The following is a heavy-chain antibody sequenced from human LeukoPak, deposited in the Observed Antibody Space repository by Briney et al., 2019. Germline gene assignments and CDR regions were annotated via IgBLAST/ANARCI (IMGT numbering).Heavy chain of an antibody. V-gene: IGHV4-39*01. D-gene: IGHD4-23*01. J-gene: IGHJ4*02. CDR2: IYYSGST. CDR1: GGSISSSSYY. CDR3: ARRAVTVVTRYFDY. Sequence: PSETLSLTCTVSGGSISSSSYYWGWIRQPPGKGLEWIGSIYYSGSTYHNPSLRSRVTISVDTSKNQFSLKLSSVTAADTAVYYCARRAVTVVTRYFDYWGQGTLVTVSS.